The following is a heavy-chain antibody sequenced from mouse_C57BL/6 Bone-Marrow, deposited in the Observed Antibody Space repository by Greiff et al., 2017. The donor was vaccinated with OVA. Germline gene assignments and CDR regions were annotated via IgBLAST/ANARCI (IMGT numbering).Heavy chain of an antibody. CDR1: GYSFTDYN. V-gene: IGHV1-39*01. CDR2: INPNYGTT. Sequence: VHVKQSGPELVKPGASVKISCKASGYSFTDYNMNWVKQSNGKSLEWIGVINPNYGTTSYNQKFKGKATLTVDQSSSTAYMQLNSLTSEDSAVYYCARDYDYDRVGYAMDYWGQGTSVTVSS. D-gene: IGHD2-4*01. CDR3: ARDYDYDRVGYAMDY. J-gene: IGHJ4*01.